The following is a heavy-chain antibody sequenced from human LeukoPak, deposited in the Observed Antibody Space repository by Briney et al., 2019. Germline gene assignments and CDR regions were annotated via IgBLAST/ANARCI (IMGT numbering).Heavy chain of an antibody. V-gene: IGHV3-33*01. CDR2: IWYDGSNK. Sequence: GRSLRLSCAGSGFTFSSYGMHWVRQAPGKGLEWVAVIWYDGSNKYYADSVKGRFTISRDNSKNTLYLQMNSLRAEDTAVYYCASFSPHYDYWGQGTLVTVSS. D-gene: IGHD3-3*02. CDR1: GFTFSSYG. CDR3: ASFSPHYDY. J-gene: IGHJ4*02.